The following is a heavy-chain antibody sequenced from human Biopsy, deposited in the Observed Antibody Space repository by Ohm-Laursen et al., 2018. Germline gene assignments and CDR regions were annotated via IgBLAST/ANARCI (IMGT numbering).Heavy chain of an antibody. Sequence: SETLSLTCTVSGDSLTSGPKNWSWIRQSPGQGLEYIGFIYSGGNTNYNPSLKNRVTMSVDTSKNQFYLKLYSVTAADTAVYYCARGRRTSGWPYFDNWGQGALVIVSP. J-gene: IGHJ4*02. D-gene: IGHD6-19*01. CDR3: ARGRRTSGWPYFDN. CDR1: GDSLTSGPKN. CDR2: IYSGGNT. V-gene: IGHV4-61*01.